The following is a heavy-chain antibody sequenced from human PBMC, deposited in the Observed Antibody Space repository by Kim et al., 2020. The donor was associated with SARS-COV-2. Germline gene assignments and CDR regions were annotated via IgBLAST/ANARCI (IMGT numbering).Heavy chain of an antibody. Sequence: GGSLRLSCAASGFTFSGYCMHWVRQAPGKGLVWVSRINTDGTTTTYADSVQGRFTISRDNAKNTVYLQMNSLTADDTAVYYCTRGGADGGYSTWGCWGQGTPVTVSS. V-gene: IGHV3-74*01. J-gene: IGHJ4*02. D-gene: IGHD2-21*02. CDR1: GFTFSGYC. CDR3: TRGGADGGYSTWGC. CDR2: INTDGTTT.